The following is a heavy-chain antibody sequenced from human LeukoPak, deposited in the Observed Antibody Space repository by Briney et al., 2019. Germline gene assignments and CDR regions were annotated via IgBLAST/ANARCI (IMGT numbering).Heavy chain of an antibody. V-gene: IGHV1-8*01. Sequence: GASVKVSCKASGYTFTSYDIDWVRQATGQGLEWMGWMNPNSGNTGYAQKFQGRVTMTRNTSISTAYMELSNLRSEDTAVFYCARTGSGSPLDYGDYDYWGQGTLVTVSS. D-gene: IGHD4-17*01. CDR3: ARTGSGSPLDYGDYDY. CDR1: GYTFTSYD. J-gene: IGHJ4*02. CDR2: MNPNSGNT.